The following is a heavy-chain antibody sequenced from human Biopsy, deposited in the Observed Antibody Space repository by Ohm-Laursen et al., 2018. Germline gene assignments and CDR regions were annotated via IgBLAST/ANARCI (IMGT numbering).Heavy chain of an antibody. V-gene: IGHV3-48*04. Sequence: SLRLSCAASGLTFSTHTMNWVRQASGKGLEWVANIHYTGSPIYYADSVRGRFTITRDNGEYSLFLQMNSLRVDDTAVYYCARRIPLYGMDVWGQGTTVTVSS. CDR3: ARRIPLYGMDV. D-gene: IGHD2-2*02. CDR1: GLTFSTHT. J-gene: IGHJ6*02. CDR2: IHYTGSPI.